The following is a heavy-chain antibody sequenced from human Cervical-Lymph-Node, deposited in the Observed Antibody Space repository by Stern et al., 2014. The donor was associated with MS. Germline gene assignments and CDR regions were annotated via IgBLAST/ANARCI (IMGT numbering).Heavy chain of an antibody. D-gene: IGHD2/OR15-2a*01. CDR3: ARDRRAFLDY. V-gene: IGHV3-7*01. J-gene: IGHJ4*02. CDR1: GFSFGTSW. Sequence: EVQLVESGGGLVQPGGSLRLSCVASGFSFGTSWMSWVRQPPGRGLEWVAHIRQDGYDKFYVDSVKGRFTISRDNARNSLYLQMNSLTVADTAVYYCARDRRAFLDYWGQGTHVAVSS. CDR2: IRQDGYDK.